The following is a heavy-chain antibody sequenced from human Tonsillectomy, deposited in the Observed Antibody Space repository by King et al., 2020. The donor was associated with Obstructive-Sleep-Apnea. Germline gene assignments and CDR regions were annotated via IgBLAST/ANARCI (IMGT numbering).Heavy chain of an antibody. CDR3: AKDEVGVSPFDY. CDR1: GFTFSSYA. CDR2: ISGGGGGT. V-gene: IGHV3-23*04. J-gene: IGHJ4*02. Sequence: VQLVESGGGLVQPGGSLRLSCAASGFTFSSYAMSWVRQAPGKELEWVSAISGGGGGTYYADSVKGRFTISRDNSKNTLYLQMNSLRAEDTAVYYCAKDEVGVSPFDYWGQGTLVIVSS. D-gene: IGHD3-10*01.